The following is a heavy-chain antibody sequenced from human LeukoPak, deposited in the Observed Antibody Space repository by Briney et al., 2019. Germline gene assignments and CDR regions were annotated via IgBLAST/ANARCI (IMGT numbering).Heavy chain of an antibody. CDR3: TIGAYYYGSDSYRGYYFDY. J-gene: IGHJ4*02. Sequence: GGSLRLSCAASGFTFINAWMTWVRQAPGKGLEWVGRLKSKTHDETTDYAAPVKGRFTISRDDSKNTVYLQMNSLKTEDTAVYYCTIGAYYYGSDSYRGYYFDYWGQGTLVTVSS. CDR2: LKSKTHDETT. V-gene: IGHV3-15*01. D-gene: IGHD3-10*01. CDR1: GFTFINAW.